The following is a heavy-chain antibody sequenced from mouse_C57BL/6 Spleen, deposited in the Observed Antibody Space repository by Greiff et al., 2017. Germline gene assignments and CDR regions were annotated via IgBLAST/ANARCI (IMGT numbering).Heavy chain of an antibody. CDR1: GYTFTDYY. V-gene: IGHV1-19*01. Sequence: VQLQQSGPVLVKPGASVKMSCKASGYTFTDYYMNWVKQSHGKSLEWIGVINPYNGGTSYNQKFKGKATLTVDKSSSTAYMELNSLTSEDSAVYYCARRGADLEGAMDYWGQGTSVTVSS. J-gene: IGHJ4*01. CDR2: INPYNGGT. CDR3: ARRGADLEGAMDY.